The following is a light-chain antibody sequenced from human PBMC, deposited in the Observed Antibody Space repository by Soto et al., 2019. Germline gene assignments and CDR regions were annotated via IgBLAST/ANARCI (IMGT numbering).Light chain of an antibody. V-gene: IGLV2-14*01. CDR2: EVT. CDR3: RSYGGSTLV. Sequence: QSALTQPASVSGSPGQSITISCTGTSSDVGGYNYVSWYQQHPGKAPKFMIYEVTNRPSGVSSRFSGYKSGTTASLTISGHQAEDEDDYYCRSYGGSTLVFGGGTKLTVL. CDR1: SSDVGGYNY. J-gene: IGLJ3*02.